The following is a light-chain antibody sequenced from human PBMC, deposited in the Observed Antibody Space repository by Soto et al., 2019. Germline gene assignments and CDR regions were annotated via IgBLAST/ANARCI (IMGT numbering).Light chain of an antibody. CDR2: LDSDGSH. Sequence: QLVLTQSPSASASLGASVKLTCTLSSGHSSYAIAWHQQQPEKGPRYLMKLDSDGSHTKGDAIPDRFSGSSSGAERYLTIYSLQSEDEADYYCQTWGTGIHVVFGGGTKLTVL. V-gene: IGLV4-69*01. CDR3: QTWGTGIHVV. CDR1: SGHSSYA. J-gene: IGLJ2*01.